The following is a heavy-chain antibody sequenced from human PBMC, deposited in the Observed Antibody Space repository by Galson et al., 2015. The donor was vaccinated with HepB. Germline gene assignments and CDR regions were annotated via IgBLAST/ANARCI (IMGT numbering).Heavy chain of an antibody. D-gene: IGHD3-16*01. CDR3: ARAHLIDGHFDY. V-gene: IGHV1-69*02. Sequence: SVKVSCKASGGTFSSYTISWVRQAPGQGLEWMGRIIPILGIANYAQKFQGRVTITADKSTSTAYMELSNLRSEDTAVYYCARAHLIDGHFDYWGQGTLVTVSS. CDR2: IIPILGIA. CDR1: GGTFSSYT. J-gene: IGHJ4*02.